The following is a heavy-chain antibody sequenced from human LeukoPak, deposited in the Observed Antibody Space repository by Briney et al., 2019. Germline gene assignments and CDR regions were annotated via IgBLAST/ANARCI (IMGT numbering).Heavy chain of an antibody. CDR3: ARDYLYGDYWNFDY. J-gene: IGHJ4*02. D-gene: IGHD4-17*01. Sequence: GGSLRLSCAASGFTFSSYWMSWVRQAPGKGLEWVANIKQDGSEKYYVDSVKGRFTISRDNAKNSLYLQMNSLRAEDTAVYYCARDYLYGDYWNFDYWGQGTLVTVSS. V-gene: IGHV3-7*01. CDR1: GFTFSSYW. CDR2: IKQDGSEK.